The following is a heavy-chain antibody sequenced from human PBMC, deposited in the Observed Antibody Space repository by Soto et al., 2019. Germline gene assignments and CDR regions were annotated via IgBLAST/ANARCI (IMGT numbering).Heavy chain of an antibody. CDR2: IIPILGIA. CDR1: GGTFSSYT. Sequence: QVQLVQSGAEVQKPGSSVKVSCKASGGTFSSYTISWVRQAPGQGLEWMGRIIPILGIANYAQKFQGRVTITADKSTSTAYMELSSLRSEDTAVYYCARDFYSSSSYYFDYWGQGTLVTVSS. D-gene: IGHD6-13*01. J-gene: IGHJ4*02. CDR3: ARDFYSSSSYYFDY. V-gene: IGHV1-69*08.